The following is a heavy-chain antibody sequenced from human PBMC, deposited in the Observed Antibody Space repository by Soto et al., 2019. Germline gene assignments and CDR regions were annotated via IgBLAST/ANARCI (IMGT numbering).Heavy chain of an antibody. D-gene: IGHD6-13*01. CDR3: VRDAGHSSTWYRNYFDY. CDR1: GVTFDNYW. Sequence: HPGGSLRLSCAASGVTFDNYWMHWVRRAPGKGLVWVSRIDSGGTSTKYADSVKGRFLISRDNSKNTLSLQMNSLRAEDTAVYYCVRDAGHSSTWYRNYFDYWGQGHMVTVSS. V-gene: IGHV3-74*01. J-gene: IGHJ4*02. CDR2: IDSGGTST.